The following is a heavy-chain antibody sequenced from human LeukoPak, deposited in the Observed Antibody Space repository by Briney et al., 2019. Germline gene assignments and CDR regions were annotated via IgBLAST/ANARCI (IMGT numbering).Heavy chain of an antibody. CDR3: ARLVTAYRYYYFDY. CDR1: GYSISSGYY. Sequence: PSETLSLTCTVSGYSISSGYYWGWIRQPPGKGLEWIGSIYYSGSTYYNPSLKSRVTISVDTSKNQFSLKLSSVTAADTAVYYCARLVTAYRYYYFDYWGQGTLVTVSS. D-gene: IGHD1-20*01. CDR2: IYYSGST. V-gene: IGHV4-38-2*02. J-gene: IGHJ4*02.